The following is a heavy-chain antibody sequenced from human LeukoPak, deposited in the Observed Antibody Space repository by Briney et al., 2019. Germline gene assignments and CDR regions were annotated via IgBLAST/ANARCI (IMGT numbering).Heavy chain of an antibody. D-gene: IGHD2-21*02. CDR3: AREAYCGADCYSGFDY. Sequence: PSETLSLICSVSSYSINSNYYWSWIRQPPGKGLEWIGYIYDSGSTNYNPSLKSRVTISVDTSKNQFSLKLSSVTAADTAVYYCAREAYCGADCYSGFDYWGQGTLVTVSS. CDR1: SYSINSNYY. J-gene: IGHJ4*02. CDR2: IYDSGST. V-gene: IGHV4-59*01.